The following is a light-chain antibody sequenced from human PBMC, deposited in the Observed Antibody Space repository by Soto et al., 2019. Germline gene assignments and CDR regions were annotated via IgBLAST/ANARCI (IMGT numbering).Light chain of an antibody. CDR1: QTISSW. V-gene: IGKV1-5*03. CDR3: QQAYSFPIT. CDR2: KAS. Sequence: DIQMTQSPSTLSGSVGDRVTITCRASQTISSWLAWYQQKPGKAPKLLIYKASTLKSGVPSRFSGSGSGTDFTLTIRSLQPEDFTTYFCQQAYSFPITFGQGTRLEI. J-gene: IGKJ5*01.